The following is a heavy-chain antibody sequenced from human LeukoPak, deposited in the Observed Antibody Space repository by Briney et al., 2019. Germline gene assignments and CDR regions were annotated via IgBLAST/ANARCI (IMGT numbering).Heavy chain of an antibody. CDR3: ARGREYYGSGSYRYFDY. Sequence: SETLSLTCAVYGGSFSGYYWSWIRQPPGKGLEWIGEINHSGSTNYNPSLKSRVTISVDTSKNQFSLKLSSVTAADTAVYYCARGREYYGSGSYRYFDYRGQGTLVTVSS. CDR1: GGSFSGYY. CDR2: INHSGST. D-gene: IGHD3-10*01. J-gene: IGHJ4*02. V-gene: IGHV4-34*01.